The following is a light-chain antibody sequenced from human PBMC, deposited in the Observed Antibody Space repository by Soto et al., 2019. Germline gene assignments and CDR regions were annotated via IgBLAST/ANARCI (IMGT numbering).Light chain of an antibody. CDR3: SSYSTTDTLYV. CDR1: SSDVGGYDF. V-gene: IGLV2-14*01. J-gene: IGLJ1*01. Sequence: QSVLTQPASVSGSPGQWITISCTGGSSDVGGYDFVSWYQQYPGKAPKLMIYDVYNRPLGVSDRFSGSRAGNTASLTISGLQAEDEADYYCSSYSTTDTLYVFGTGTKVTVL. CDR2: DVY.